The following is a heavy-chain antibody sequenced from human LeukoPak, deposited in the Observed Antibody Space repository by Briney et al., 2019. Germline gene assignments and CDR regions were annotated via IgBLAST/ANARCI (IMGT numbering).Heavy chain of an antibody. CDR2: ILTNGVTK. V-gene: IGHV3-64*01. Sequence: GGSLRLSCVASGFTFANYAMHWVRQAPGKGLEYVSSILTNGVTKNYASSVKGRFTIARDNSKKTLYLQMGSLRGDDTAVYYCARDFDSGWTFDYWGLGTLVTVSS. CDR3: ARDFDSGWTFDY. CDR1: GFTFANYA. D-gene: IGHD6-19*01. J-gene: IGHJ4*02.